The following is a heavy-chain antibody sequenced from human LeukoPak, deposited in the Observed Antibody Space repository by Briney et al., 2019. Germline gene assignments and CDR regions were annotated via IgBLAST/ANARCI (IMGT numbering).Heavy chain of an antibody. V-gene: IGHV4-59*01. CDR2: IYHSGSP. D-gene: IGHD6-25*01. Sequence: SETLSLLCTLSGDSYSRYHWSWTRQPPGKGLEWIGNIYHSGSPNYNPSLKSRVTIAVDTSKNQFSLNLSSVTAADTAVYYCARWAASTCSRAFDFWGQGTLVTVSS. J-gene: IGHJ4*02. CDR1: GDSYSRYH. CDR3: ARWAASTCSRAFDF.